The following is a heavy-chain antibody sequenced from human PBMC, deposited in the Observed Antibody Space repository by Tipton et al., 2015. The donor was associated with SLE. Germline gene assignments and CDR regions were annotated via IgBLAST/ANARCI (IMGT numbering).Heavy chain of an antibody. V-gene: IGHV4-59*12. CDR1: GESSSGYY. D-gene: IGHD2-2*01. J-gene: IGHJ6*03. Sequence: TLSLTCAVNGESSSGYYWSWIRQPAGKGLEWIGYTHYSGSTFYNPSLKSRVSTSVDTSKNQISLRLSSVTAADTAVYYCARDRGIPVGNFMDVWGKGTTVTVSS. CDR2: THYSGST. CDR3: ARDRGIPVGNFMDV.